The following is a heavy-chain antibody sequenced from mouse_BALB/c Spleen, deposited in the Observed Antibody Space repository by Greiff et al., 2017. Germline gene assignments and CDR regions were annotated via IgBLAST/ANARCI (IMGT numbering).Heavy chain of an antibody. J-gene: IGHJ3*01. CDR2: ISSGGGNT. V-gene: IGHV5-9*03. Sequence: DVKLVESGGGLVKPGGSLKLSCAASGFTFSSYTMSWVRQTPEKRLEWVATISSGGGNTYYPDSVKGRFTISRDNAKNNLYLQMSSLRSEDTALYYCARYDTTRLFAYWGQGTLVTVSA. CDR3: ARYDTTRLFAY. CDR1: GFTFSSYT. D-gene: IGHD1-1*01.